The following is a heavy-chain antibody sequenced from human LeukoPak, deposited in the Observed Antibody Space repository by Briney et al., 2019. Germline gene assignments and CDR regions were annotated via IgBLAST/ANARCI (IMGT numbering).Heavy chain of an antibody. J-gene: IGHJ6*03. Sequence: SVKVSCKASGGTFRSYAISWVRQAPGQGLEWMGGIIPIFGTANYAQKFQGRVTITTDESTSTAYMELSSLRSEDTAVYYCARGPDYTLTTFYYYYYMDVWGKGTTVTVSS. V-gene: IGHV1-69*05. D-gene: IGHD2-2*02. CDR1: GGTFRSYA. CDR2: IIPIFGTA. CDR3: ARGPDYTLTTFYYYYYMDV.